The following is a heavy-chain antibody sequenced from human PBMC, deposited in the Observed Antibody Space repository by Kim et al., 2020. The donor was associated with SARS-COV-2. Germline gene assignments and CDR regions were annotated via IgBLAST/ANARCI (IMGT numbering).Heavy chain of an antibody. J-gene: IGHJ4*02. CDR2: INHSGST. Sequence: SETLSLTCAVYGGSFSGYYWSWIRQPPGKGLEWIGEINHSGSTNYNPSLKSRVTISVDTSKNQFSLKLSSVTAADTAVYYCARGRRYWGQGTLVTVSS. CDR1: GGSFSGYY. CDR3: ARGRRY. V-gene: IGHV4-34*01.